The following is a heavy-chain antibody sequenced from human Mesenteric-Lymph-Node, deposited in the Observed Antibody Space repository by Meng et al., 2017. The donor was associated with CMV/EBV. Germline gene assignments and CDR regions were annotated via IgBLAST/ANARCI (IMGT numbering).Heavy chain of an antibody. Sequence: SCAASGFTFDVYWMSWVRQAPGKGLEWVANIHQNGDEKFYVDSVKGRFAISRDSAKSSLYLQINSLRAEDTAVYYCARVRWELLQGPEYPFFFDYWGQGTLVTVSS. CDR2: IHQNGDEK. CDR3: ARVRWELLQGPEYPFFFDY. CDR1: GFTFDVYW. V-gene: IGHV3-7*01. J-gene: IGHJ4*02. D-gene: IGHD2-15*01.